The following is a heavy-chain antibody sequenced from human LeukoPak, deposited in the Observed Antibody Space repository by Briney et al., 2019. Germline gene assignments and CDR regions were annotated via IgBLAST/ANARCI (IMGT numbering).Heavy chain of an antibody. J-gene: IGHJ4*02. V-gene: IGHV1-2*02. CDR1: GYTFTGYY. Sequence: ASVKVSCKASGYTFTGYYMHWVRQAPGQGLEWMGWINPNSGGTNYAQKFQGRVTMTRDTSISTAYMELSRLRSDDTAVYYCARAPYSSSWYEGYWGQGTLVTVSP. CDR2: INPNSGGT. CDR3: ARAPYSSSWYEGY. D-gene: IGHD6-13*01.